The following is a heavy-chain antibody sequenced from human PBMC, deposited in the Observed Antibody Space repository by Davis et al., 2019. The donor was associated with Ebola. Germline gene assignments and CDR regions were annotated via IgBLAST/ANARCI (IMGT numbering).Heavy chain of an antibody. CDR3: AREIAAVNNHGMDV. V-gene: IGHV4-39*02. J-gene: IGHJ6*02. CDR2: ICYNGNT. CDR1: GASISSSGYY. Sequence: PGGSLRLSCSVSGASISSSGYYWTWIRQPPGKELEWIGSICYNGNTYYKPSLKSRVTISVDTSKTQFSLKVNSVTAADTAVYYCAREIAAVNNHGMDVWGRGTAVSVSS. D-gene: IGHD6-25*01.